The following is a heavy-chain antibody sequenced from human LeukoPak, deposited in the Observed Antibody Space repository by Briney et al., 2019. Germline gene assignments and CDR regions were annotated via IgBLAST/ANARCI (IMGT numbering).Heavy chain of an antibody. D-gene: IGHD3-10*01. CDR2: ISAYNGNT. CDR3: AREIRRGLGLLWLTNDAFDI. V-gene: IGHV1-18*01. Sequence: ASVKVSCKASGYTFTSYDINWVRQATGQGLEWMGWISAYNGNTNYAQKLQGRVTMTTDTSTSTAYMELRGLRSDDTAVYYCAREIRRGLGLLWLTNDAFDIWGQGTMVTVSS. J-gene: IGHJ3*02. CDR1: GYTFTSYD.